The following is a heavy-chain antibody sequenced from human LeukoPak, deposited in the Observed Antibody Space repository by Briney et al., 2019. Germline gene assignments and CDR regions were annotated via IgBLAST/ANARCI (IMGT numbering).Heavy chain of an antibody. J-gene: IGHJ6*03. CDR2: IIPIFGTA. V-gene: IGHV1-69*13. CDR1: RGTFSSYA. Sequence: SVKVSCMASRGTFSSYAISWVRQAPGQGLEWMGGIIPIFGTANYAQKFQGRVTITADESTSTAYMELSSLRSEDTAVYYCARGLIVATHPKGYYYYMDVWGKGTTVTISS. D-gene: IGHD5-12*01. CDR3: ARGLIVATHPKGYYYYMDV.